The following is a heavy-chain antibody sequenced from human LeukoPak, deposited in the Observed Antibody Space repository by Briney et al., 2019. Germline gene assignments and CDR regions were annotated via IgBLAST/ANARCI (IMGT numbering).Heavy chain of an antibody. J-gene: IGHJ2*01. CDR3: ARSDCSGGSCYQAPYWYFDL. Sequence: KSSETLSLTCAVYGGSFSGYYWSWIRQPPGKGLEWIGEINHSGSTNYNPSLKSRVTISVDTSKNQFSLKLSSVTAADTAVYYCARSDCSGGSCYQAPYWYFDLWGRGTLVTVSS. CDR2: INHSGST. CDR1: GGSFSGYY. D-gene: IGHD2-15*01. V-gene: IGHV4-34*01.